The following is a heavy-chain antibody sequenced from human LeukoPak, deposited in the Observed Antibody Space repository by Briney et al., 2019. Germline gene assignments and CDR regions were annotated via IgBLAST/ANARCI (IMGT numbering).Heavy chain of an antibody. J-gene: IGHJ4*02. D-gene: IGHD2-21*01. Sequence: PGGSLRLSCAASGFTFSSYSMNWVRQAPGKGLEWVSSISSSSSYIYYADSVKGRFTISRDNAKNSLYLQMNSLRAEDTAVYYCARDCGGDCYYGVDSWGQGTLVTVSS. CDR1: GFTFSSYS. V-gene: IGHV3-21*01. CDR2: ISSSSSYI. CDR3: ARDCGGDCYYGVDS.